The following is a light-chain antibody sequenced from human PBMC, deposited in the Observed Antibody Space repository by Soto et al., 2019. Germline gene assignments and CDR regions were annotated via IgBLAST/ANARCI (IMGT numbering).Light chain of an antibody. Sequence: QSVLTQPASVSGSPGQSITISCSGTRSDIGSYNYVAWYQQFPGKTPKILIYGVSNPPSGVSSRFSGSKSGNTASLTISGLQAEYEAYYYCISYTGSSTSDVFGSGTKATVL. CDR3: ISYTGSSTSDV. CDR2: GVS. CDR1: RSDIGSYNY. V-gene: IGLV2-14*01. J-gene: IGLJ1*01.